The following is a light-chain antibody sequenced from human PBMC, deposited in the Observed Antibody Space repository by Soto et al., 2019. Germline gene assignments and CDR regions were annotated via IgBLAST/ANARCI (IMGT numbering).Light chain of an antibody. CDR2: GAS. J-gene: IGKJ2*01. V-gene: IGKV3-20*01. Sequence: EIVLTQSPGTLSLSPGERATLSCRASQSISSTYLAWYQQKPGQAPRLLIYGASSRATGIPDRFSGSGSGTDFTLTISRLEPEDLAVYYCQQYGNSRYTFGQGTKLEIK. CDR1: QSISSTY. CDR3: QQYGNSRYT.